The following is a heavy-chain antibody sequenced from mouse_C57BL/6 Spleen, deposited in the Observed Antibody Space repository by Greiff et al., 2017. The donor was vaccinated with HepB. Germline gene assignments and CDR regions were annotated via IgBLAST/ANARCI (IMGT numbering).Heavy chain of an antibody. CDR1: GFNIKDYY. J-gene: IGHJ2*01. CDR3: ARTFTTADFDY. CDR2: IDPEDGET. V-gene: IGHV14-2*01. D-gene: IGHD1-2*01. Sequence: EVQLQESGAELVKPGASVKLSCTASGFNIKDYYMHWVKQRTEQGLEWIGRIDPEDGETKYAPKFPGKATITADTSSNTAYLQLSSLTSEDTAVYYCARTFTTADFDYWGQGTTLTVSS.